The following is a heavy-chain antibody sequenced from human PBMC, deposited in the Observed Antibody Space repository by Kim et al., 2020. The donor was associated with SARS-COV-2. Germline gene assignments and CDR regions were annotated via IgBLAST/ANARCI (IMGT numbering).Heavy chain of an antibody. Sequence: ASVKVSCKASGYRFSSYGINWVRQAPGQGLEWMGWISTYTGDTNYAQKFQGRVSMTTETSTSTAYMELRSLRSDDTAVYYCARDIVSTGVFDYWGQGTRSPSPQ. V-gene: IGHV1-18*01. J-gene: IGHJ4*02. D-gene: IGHD5-12*01. CDR3: ARDIVSTGVFDY. CDR1: GYRFSSYG. CDR2: ISTYTGDT.